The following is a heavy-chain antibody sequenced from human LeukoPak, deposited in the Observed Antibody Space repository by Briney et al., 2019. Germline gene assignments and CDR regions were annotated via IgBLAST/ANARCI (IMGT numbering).Heavy chain of an antibody. D-gene: IGHD3-22*01. CDR3: ARDMYYDSSVYSDSYLGSDY. V-gene: IGHV1-2*06. J-gene: IGHJ4*02. CDR2: INPNSGGT. Sequence: ASVKVSCKASGYTFTGYYMHWVRQAPGQGLEWMGRINPNSGGTNYAQKFQGRVTMTRDTSISTAYMELSRLRSDDTAVYYCARDMYYDSSVYSDSYLGSDYWGQGTLVTVSS. CDR1: GYTFTGYY.